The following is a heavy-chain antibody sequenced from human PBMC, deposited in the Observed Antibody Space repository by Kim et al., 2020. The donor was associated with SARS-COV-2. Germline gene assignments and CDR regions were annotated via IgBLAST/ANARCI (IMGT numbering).Heavy chain of an antibody. CDR1: GGSFSGYY. D-gene: IGHD3-22*01. J-gene: IGHJ4*02. CDR2: INHSGST. V-gene: IGHV4-34*01. CDR3: ARGRKWGSIIGWLLRAGEGANFDY. Sequence: SETLSLTCAVYGGSFSGYYWSWIRQPPGKGLEWIGEINHSGSTNYNPSLKSRVTISVDTSKNQFSLKLSSVTAADTAVYYCARGRKWGSIIGWLLRAGEGANFDYWGQGTLVTVSS.